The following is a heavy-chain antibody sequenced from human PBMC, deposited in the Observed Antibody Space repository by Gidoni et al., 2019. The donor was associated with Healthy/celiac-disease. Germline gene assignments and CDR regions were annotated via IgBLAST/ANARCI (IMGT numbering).Heavy chain of an antibody. CDR3: GKGIQLWPTPFDY. CDR1: GFPFSSYA. Sequence: EVQLLESGGGLVQPGGSLRLSCAASGFPFSSYAMSWVRQAPGKGLAWVAAISGSVGSTYYAESVKGRFTISRDNSKNTLYLQMNSLRAEDTAVYYCGKGIQLWPTPFDYWGQGTLVTVSS. D-gene: IGHD5-18*01. V-gene: IGHV3-23*01. J-gene: IGHJ4*02. CDR2: ISGSVGST.